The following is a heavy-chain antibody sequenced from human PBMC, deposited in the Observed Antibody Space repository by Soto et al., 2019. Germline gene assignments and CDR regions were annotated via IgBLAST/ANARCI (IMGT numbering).Heavy chain of an antibody. J-gene: IGHJ4*02. Sequence: EVQLVESGGGLIQPGGSLRLSCAASGFTVXXTYMSWVRQAPGKGLEWVSVTYSGGSTYYADSVKGRFTISRDNSKNTLYLQMNSLRAEDTAXXYXAXXXXXXGPFDYWGQGTLVTVSS. V-gene: IGHV3-53*01. CDR1: GFTVXXTY. CDR3: AXXXXXXGPFDY. CDR2: TYSGGST.